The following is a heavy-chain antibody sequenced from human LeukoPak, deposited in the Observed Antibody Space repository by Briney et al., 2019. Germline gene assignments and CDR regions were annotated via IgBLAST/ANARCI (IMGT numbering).Heavy chain of an antibody. D-gene: IGHD5-24*01. V-gene: IGHV4-30-4*08. J-gene: IGHJ3*02. CDR2: IYYSGST. CDR1: GGSISVGTYY. CDR3: ARGRDGYNLDAFDI. Sequence: PSETLSLTCTVSGGSISVGTYYWSWIRQPPGKGLEWIGYIYYSGSTYYHPSLKSRVSISVDTSKNQFSLLLSSVTAADTAAYYCARGRDGYNLDAFDIWGQGTMVTVSS.